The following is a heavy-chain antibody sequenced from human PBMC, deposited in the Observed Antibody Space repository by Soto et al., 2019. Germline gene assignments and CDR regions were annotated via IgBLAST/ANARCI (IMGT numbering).Heavy chain of an antibody. J-gene: IGHJ4*02. Sequence: ASVKVSCKASGGTFSSYAISWVRQAPGQGLEWMGGIIPIFGTANYTQKFPGRVTITADESTSTAYMELSSLRSEDTAVYYCARGQHDFWSGYYVTGFDYWGQGTLVTVSS. CDR3: ARGQHDFWSGYYVTGFDY. CDR2: IIPIFGTA. D-gene: IGHD3-3*01. CDR1: GGTFSSYA. V-gene: IGHV1-69*13.